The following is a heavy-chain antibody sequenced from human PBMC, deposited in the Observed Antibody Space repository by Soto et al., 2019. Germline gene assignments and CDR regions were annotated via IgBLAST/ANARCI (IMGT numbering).Heavy chain of an antibody. D-gene: IGHD1-1*01. V-gene: IGHV4-30-2*01. Sequence: QLQLQESGSGLVRPSQTLSLTCAVSGGSISSGGYSWNWIRQPPGKGLEWIGYIYHSGSTLYHPSPKSRVTISVDKSKTQFSLKLSSVTAADPAVYYCARDQLEGTWFDPWGQGTLVTVSS. J-gene: IGHJ5*02. CDR1: GGSISSGGYS. CDR2: IYHSGST. CDR3: ARDQLEGTWFDP.